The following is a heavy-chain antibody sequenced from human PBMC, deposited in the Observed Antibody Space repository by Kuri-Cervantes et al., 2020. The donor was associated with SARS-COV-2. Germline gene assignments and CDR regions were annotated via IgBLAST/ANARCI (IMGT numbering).Heavy chain of an antibody. V-gene: IGHV3-15*01. Sequence: GGSLRLSCAASGSTFSNAWMSWVRQAPGKGLEWVGRIKSKTDGGTTDYAAPVKGRFTISRDDSKNTLYLQMNSLKTEDTAVYYCTTDQFRYSSSWLTDYWGQGTLVTVSS. CDR1: GSTFSNAW. CDR2: IKSKTDGGTT. D-gene: IGHD6-13*01. J-gene: IGHJ4*02. CDR3: TTDQFRYSSSWLTDY.